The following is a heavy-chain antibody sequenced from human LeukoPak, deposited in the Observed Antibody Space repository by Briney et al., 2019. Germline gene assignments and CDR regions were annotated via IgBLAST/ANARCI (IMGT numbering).Heavy chain of an antibody. D-gene: IGHD6-19*01. Sequence: HPGGSLRLSCAASGFTFSNSWMHWVRQAPGKGVVWISLINTDGCTTIYADSVKGRFTISRDNAKNTLYLQMNSLRPEDTAVYYCARREGSGWYYFDYWGQGTLVTVSS. CDR1: GFTFSNSW. V-gene: IGHV3-74*01. J-gene: IGHJ4*02. CDR3: ARREGSGWYYFDY. CDR2: INTDGCTT.